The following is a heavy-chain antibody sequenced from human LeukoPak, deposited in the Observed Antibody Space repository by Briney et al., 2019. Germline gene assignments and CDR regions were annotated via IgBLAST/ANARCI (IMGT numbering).Heavy chain of an antibody. CDR2: IYYSGST. CDR3: AGVRGGDNNDY. D-gene: IGHD2-21*02. CDR1: GGSISSSSYY. V-gene: IGHV4-39*01. Sequence: SETLSLTCTVSGGSISSSSYYWGWIRQPPGKGLEWIGSIYYSGSTYYNPSLKSRVTISVDTSKNQFSLKLSSVTAADTAVYYCAGVRGGDNNDYWGQGTLVTVSS. J-gene: IGHJ4*02.